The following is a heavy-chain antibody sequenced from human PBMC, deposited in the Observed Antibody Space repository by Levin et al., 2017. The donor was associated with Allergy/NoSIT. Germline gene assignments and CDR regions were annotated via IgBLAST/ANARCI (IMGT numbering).Heavy chain of an antibody. CDR2: IFHSRNT. CDR1: GDSISGYY. D-gene: IGHD5-24*01. CDR3: ARGRRDDNQHAYWFFDL. V-gene: IGHV4-59*01. J-gene: IGHJ2*01. Sequence: SETLSLTCTVSGDSISGYYWTWIRQSPGKGLDWVGNIFHSRNTNYNPSLKSRVTISLNTSKKEFSLNLNSVTAADTAVYYCARGRRDDNQHAYWFFDLWGRGTLVTVSS.